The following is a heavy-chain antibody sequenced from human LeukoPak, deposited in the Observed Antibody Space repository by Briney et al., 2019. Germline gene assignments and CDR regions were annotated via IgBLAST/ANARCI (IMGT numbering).Heavy chain of an antibody. CDR1: GFTFSSYS. J-gene: IGHJ3*02. CDR2: IEPDGSGK. V-gene: IGHV3-7*03. D-gene: IGHD1-26*01. Sequence: GGSLRLSCAASGFTFSSYSMNWVRQAPGKGLEWVADIEPDGSGKTYVDSVKGRFTISRDNSKNTLYLQMNSLRAEDTAVYYCAKDRGWELLRGAFDIWGQGTMVTVSS. CDR3: AKDRGWELLRGAFDI.